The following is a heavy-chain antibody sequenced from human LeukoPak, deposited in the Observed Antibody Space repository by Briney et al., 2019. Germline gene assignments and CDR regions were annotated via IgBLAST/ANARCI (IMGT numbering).Heavy chain of an antibody. CDR3: ARHREYCSNITCYPFDFDY. D-gene: IGHD2-2*01. Sequence: SETLSLTRSVSGGPISSSSNYWGWIRQPPGKGLEWNGNIYNRRSTYYNPSPKSRVTISVDTSKNQFSLNLSSVTAADTAVYYCARHREYCSNITCYPFDFDYWGQGTLVTVSS. CDR2: IYNRRST. V-gene: IGHV4-39*01. J-gene: IGHJ4*02. CDR1: GGPISSSSNY.